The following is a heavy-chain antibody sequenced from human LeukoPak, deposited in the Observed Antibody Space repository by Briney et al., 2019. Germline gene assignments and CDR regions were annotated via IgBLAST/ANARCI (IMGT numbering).Heavy chain of an antibody. V-gene: IGHV3-23*01. CDR2: ISGSGGST. D-gene: IGHD6-19*01. Sequence: GGTLRLSCAASGFTFSSYGMSWVRQAPGKGREWVSAISGSGGSTYYADSVKGRFTISRDNSKNTLYLQMNSLRAEDTAVYYCANTMSGWPFPDAFDIWGQGTMVTVSS. J-gene: IGHJ3*02. CDR1: GFTFSSYG. CDR3: ANTMSGWPFPDAFDI.